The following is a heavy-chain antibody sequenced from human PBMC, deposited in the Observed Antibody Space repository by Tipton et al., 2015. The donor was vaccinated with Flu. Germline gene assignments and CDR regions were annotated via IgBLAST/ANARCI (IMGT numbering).Heavy chain of an antibody. J-gene: IGHJ4*02. V-gene: IGHV4-4*07. CDR3: ARGSGSGTFMIFDL. Sequence: TLSLTCTVSGGSLSSYYWSWIRQPAGKGLEWIGRIYTSGATNYNPSLTSRLTMSLDASKQLFSLKLSSVTAADTAVYYCARGSGSGTFMIFDLWGQGTLVTVSS. CDR1: GGSLSSYY. CDR2: IYTSGAT. D-gene: IGHD3-10*01.